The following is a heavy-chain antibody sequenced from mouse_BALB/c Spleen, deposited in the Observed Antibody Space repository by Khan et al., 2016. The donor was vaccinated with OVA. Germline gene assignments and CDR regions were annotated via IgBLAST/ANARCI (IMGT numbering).Heavy chain of an antibody. J-gene: IGHJ3*01. CDR2: IIPSTGYT. CDR1: SYTFITSW. D-gene: IGHD1-1*01. V-gene: IGHV1-7*01. Sequence: QVQLQQSGAELAKPGASVKMSCTASSYTFITSWFHWVNQRPGQGLQWIGYIIPSTGYTEYNQKFKAKATSTTDKSSSTASMQLSSLTAEHAAVYDCARSGRYGILAYWGQGTMVTVSA. CDR3: ARSGRYGILAY.